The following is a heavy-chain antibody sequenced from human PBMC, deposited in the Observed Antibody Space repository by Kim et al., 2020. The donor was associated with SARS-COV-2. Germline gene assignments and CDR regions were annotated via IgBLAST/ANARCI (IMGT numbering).Heavy chain of an antibody. CDR2: INAGNGHT. CDR1: GYSFANYA. D-gene: IGHD3-16*01. Sequence: ASVKVSCKASGYSFANYAMHWVRQAPGQRLEWMGWINAGNGHTKYSQKFQGRVTITRDTSASTAYMELSSLRSEDTAVYYCARDGGDFRGTPWYYYGMDVWGQGTTVTVSS. CDR3: ARDGGDFRGTPWYYYGMDV. J-gene: IGHJ6*02. V-gene: IGHV1-3*01.